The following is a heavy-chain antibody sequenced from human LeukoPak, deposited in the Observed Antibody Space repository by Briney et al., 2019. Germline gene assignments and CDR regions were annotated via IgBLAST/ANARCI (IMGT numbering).Heavy chain of an antibody. Sequence: ASVKVSCKASGYTFTSYGISWVRQAPGQGLEWMGWISAYNGNTNYAQKLQGRVTMTTDTSTSTAYMELRSLRSDDTAVYYCARDPLVVVAATYYYYGMDVWGQGTTVTVSS. CDR3: ARDPLVVVAATYYYYGMDV. CDR2: ISAYNGNT. CDR1: GYTFTSYG. V-gene: IGHV1-18*01. D-gene: IGHD2-15*01. J-gene: IGHJ6*02.